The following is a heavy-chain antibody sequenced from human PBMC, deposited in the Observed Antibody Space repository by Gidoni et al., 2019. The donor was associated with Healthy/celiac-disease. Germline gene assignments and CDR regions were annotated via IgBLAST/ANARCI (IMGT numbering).Heavy chain of an antibody. J-gene: IGHJ4*02. CDR2: ISYDGSNK. CDR3: ASPPTVTKDPSYY. CDR1: GLAFSSYA. Sequence: QVQLVESGGGVVQHGRSLGLSCAASGLAFSSYAMRWVRQAPGKGLEWVAVISYDGSNKYYADSVKGRFTISRDNSKNTLYLQMNSLRAEDTAVYYCASPPTVTKDPSYYCGQGTLVTVSS. V-gene: IGHV3-30-3*01. D-gene: IGHD4-17*01.